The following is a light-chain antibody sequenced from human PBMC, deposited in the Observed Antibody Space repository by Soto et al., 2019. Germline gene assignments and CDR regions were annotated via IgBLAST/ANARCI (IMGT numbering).Light chain of an antibody. J-gene: IGLJ3*02. CDR3: LLSYSGGNWV. V-gene: IGLV7-46*01. CDR2: DTS. CDR1: TGAVTSGHY. Sequence: QTVVTQEPSLTVSPGGTVTLTCGSNTGAVTSGHYPHWLQQRPGQAPRTLIYDTSNKQSWTPARFSGSLLGGKAALTLSGAQPEDEADYYCLLSYSGGNWVFGGGTMLTVL.